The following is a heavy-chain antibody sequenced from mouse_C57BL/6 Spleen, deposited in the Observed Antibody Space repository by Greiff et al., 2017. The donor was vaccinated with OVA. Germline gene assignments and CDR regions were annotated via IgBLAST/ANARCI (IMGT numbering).Heavy chain of an antibody. CDR2: IWSGGST. CDR3: ALTTVVNYWYFDV. J-gene: IGHJ1*03. Sequence: QVQLQQSGPGLVQPSQSLSITCTVSGFSLTSYGVHWVRQPPGKGLEWLGVIWSGGSTDYNAAFISRLSISKDNSKSQVFFKMNSLQADDTAIYDCALTTVVNYWYFDVWGTGTTVTVSS. D-gene: IGHD1-1*01. CDR1: GFSLTSYG. V-gene: IGHV2-4*01.